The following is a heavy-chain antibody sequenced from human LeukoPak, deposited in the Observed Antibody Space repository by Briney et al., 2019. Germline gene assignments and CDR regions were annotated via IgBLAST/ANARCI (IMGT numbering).Heavy chain of an antibody. J-gene: IGHJ3*02. D-gene: IGHD2-2*01. CDR1: GFTFSSYS. CDR3: ARDPIVVVPAADDDAFDI. Sequence: GGSLRLSCAASGFTFSSYSMNWVRQAPGKGLEWVSSISSSSSYIYYADSVKGRFTISRDNAKNSLYLQMNSLRAEDTAVYYCARDPIVVVPAADDDAFDIWGQGTMVTVSS. CDR2: ISSSSSYI. V-gene: IGHV3-21*01.